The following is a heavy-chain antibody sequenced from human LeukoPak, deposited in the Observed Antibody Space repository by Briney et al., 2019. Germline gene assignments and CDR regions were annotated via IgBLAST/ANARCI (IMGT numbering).Heavy chain of an antibody. Sequence: GGSLRLSCVASGFSLSGYWKYWVRQAPGKGLMYISRNNGDGSTTNYADVVKGRFTMSRDNVKNTLYLQMNSLRVEDTAVYYCARDPRNVGLAPWGQGTLVTVSS. CDR2: NNGDGSTT. J-gene: IGHJ5*02. V-gene: IGHV3-74*01. CDR3: ARDPRNVGLAP. CDR1: GFSLSGYW. D-gene: IGHD2-15*01.